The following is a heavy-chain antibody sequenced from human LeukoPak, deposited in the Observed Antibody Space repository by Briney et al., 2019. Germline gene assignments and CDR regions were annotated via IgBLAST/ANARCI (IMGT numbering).Heavy chain of an antibody. CDR1: GGSFSGYY. CDR2: INPSGST. J-gene: IGHJ4*02. V-gene: IGHV4-34*01. D-gene: IGHD2-21*02. CDR3: VRGSRVYCGGDCYHY. Sequence: SETLSLTCTVFGGSFSGYYWSWIRQPPDKGLEWIGEINPSGSTNYNPSLKTRVTISTDTSKNHFSLNLNSVTAADTGVYYCVRGSRVYCGGDCYHYWGQGTLVTVSS.